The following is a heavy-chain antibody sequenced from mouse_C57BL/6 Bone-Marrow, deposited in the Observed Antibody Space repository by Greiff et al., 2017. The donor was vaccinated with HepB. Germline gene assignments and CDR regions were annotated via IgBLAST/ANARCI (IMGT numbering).Heavy chain of an antibody. CDR3: ARLTTVVGYFDY. Sequence: EVKLVESGGGLVKPGGSLKLSCAASEFTFSDYGMHWVRQAPEKGLEWVAYISSGSSTIYYADTVKGRFTISRDNAKNTLFLQMTSLRSEDTAMYYCARLTTVVGYFDYWGQGTTLTVSS. J-gene: IGHJ2*01. CDR1: EFTFSDYG. V-gene: IGHV5-17*01. D-gene: IGHD1-1*01. CDR2: ISSGSSTI.